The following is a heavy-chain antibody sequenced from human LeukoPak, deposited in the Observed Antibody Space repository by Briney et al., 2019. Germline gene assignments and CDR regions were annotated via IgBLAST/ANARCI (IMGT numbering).Heavy chain of an antibody. D-gene: IGHD1-7*01. CDR1: GFTFSSYS. CDR2: ISSSSYI. Sequence: GGSLRLSCAASGFTFSSYSMNWVRQAPGKGLEWVSSISSSSYIYYADSVKGRFTISRDNAKNSLYLQMSSLRAEDAAIYYCARVVGNYASDYWGQGALVTVSS. CDR3: ARVVGNYASDY. J-gene: IGHJ4*02. V-gene: IGHV3-21*01.